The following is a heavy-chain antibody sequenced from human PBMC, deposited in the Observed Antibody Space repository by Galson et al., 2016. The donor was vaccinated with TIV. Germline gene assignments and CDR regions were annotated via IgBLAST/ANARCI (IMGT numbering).Heavy chain of an antibody. J-gene: IGHJ4*02. Sequence: SLRLSCAASGFTFSNAWMNWVRQAPGRGLEWVGRIRSNSDGGTKDYAAPVKGRFTISRDDSENTLYLQMNSLKTEDTAVYYCAPELGRLQVYWGQGTLVTVSS. D-gene: IGHD7-27*01. CDR1: GFTFSNAW. CDR3: APELGRLQVY. CDR2: IRSNSDGGTK. V-gene: IGHV3-15*07.